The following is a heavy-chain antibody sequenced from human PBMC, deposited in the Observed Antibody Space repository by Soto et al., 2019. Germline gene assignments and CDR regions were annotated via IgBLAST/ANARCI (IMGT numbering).Heavy chain of an antibody. CDR2: IIPIFGTA. Sequence: QVQLVQSGAEVKKPGASVKVSCRASGNTFSGYYIHWVRQAPGQGLEWMGGIIPIFGTANYAQKFQGRVTITADESTSTAYMELSSLRSEDTAVYYCARGLGYYDSSGYPYPGMDVWGQGTTVTVSS. CDR3: ARGLGYYDSSGYPYPGMDV. CDR1: GNTFSGYY. J-gene: IGHJ6*02. V-gene: IGHV1-69*01. D-gene: IGHD3-22*01.